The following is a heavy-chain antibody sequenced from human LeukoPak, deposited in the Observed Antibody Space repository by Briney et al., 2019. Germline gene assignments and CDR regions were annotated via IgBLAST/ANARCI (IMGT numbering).Heavy chain of an antibody. CDR2: ISYDGSNK. CDR1: GFTFSSYA. CDR3: AGDAAPVAGIDKNWFDP. V-gene: IGHV3-30*04. J-gene: IGHJ5*02. Sequence: GRSLRLSCAASGFTFSSYAMHWVRQAPGKGLEWVAVISYDGSNKYYADSVKGRFTISRDNSKNTLYLQMNSLRAEDTAVYYCAGDAAPVAGIDKNWFDPWGQGTLVTVSS. D-gene: IGHD6-19*01.